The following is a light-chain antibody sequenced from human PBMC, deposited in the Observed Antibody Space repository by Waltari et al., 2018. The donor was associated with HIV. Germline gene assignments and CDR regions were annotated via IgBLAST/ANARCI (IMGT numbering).Light chain of an antibody. Sequence: EIVLTQSPGTLSLSPGERATLSCRASQSVSRNYLAWYQHKPGQAPRVLIHGASTRATGIPGRFSGSWSETDFTLTIIGLEPEDFAVYYCQQYGDSRWTFGQGTKVEMK. J-gene: IGKJ1*01. V-gene: IGKV3-20*01. CDR3: QQYGDSRWT. CDR1: QSVSRNY. CDR2: GAS.